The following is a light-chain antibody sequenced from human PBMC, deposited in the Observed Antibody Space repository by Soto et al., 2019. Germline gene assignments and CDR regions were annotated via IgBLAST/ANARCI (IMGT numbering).Light chain of an antibody. Sequence: EIVMTQSPATLSVSPXEXXTXSCRASQSVSSNLAWYQQKPGQAPRLLIYGASTRATGIPARFSGSGSGTEFTLTISSLQSEDFAIYFCQQYNNWPPDRTFGQGTKVEIK. CDR2: GAS. V-gene: IGKV3-15*01. J-gene: IGKJ1*01. CDR3: QQYNNWPPDRT. CDR1: QSVSSN.